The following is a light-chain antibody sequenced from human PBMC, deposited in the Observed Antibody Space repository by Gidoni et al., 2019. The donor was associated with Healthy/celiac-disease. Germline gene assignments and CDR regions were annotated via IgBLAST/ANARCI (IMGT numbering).Light chain of an antibody. J-gene: IGKJ1*01. Sequence: DIQITQSPSTLSASVGARVTITCRASQSISSWLAWYQQKPGKAPKLLIYDASSLESGVPSRFSGSGSGTEFTLTISSLQPDDFATYYCQQYNSYSWTFGQGTKVEIK. V-gene: IGKV1-5*01. CDR2: DAS. CDR1: QSISSW. CDR3: QQYNSYSWT.